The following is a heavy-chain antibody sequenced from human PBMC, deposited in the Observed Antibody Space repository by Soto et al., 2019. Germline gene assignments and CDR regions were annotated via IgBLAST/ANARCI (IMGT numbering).Heavy chain of an antibody. CDR1: GYSFTRYW. CDR2: IYPGDSDN. Sequence: PRASVKISCEGSGYSFTRYWSWSARQMPGKGLEWMGIIYPGDSDNRYSPSFQGQVTISADKSISTAYLQWSSLKASDTAMYYCARTSAAGKYYYGMDVWGQGTTVTVSS. CDR3: ARTSAAGKYYYGMDV. J-gene: IGHJ6*02. D-gene: IGHD6-13*01. V-gene: IGHV5-51*01.